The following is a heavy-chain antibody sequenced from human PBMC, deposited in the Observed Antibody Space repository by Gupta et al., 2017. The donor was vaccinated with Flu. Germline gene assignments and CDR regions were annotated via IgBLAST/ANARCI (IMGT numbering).Heavy chain of an antibody. V-gene: IGHV4-61*02. CDR1: GDSISSGSYY. Sequence: QVHLQESGPGLVKPSQTLSLTCTVSGDSISSGSYYWSWIRQPAGKGLGWVWRIYATGVNKYKPSPKSRIAISGEMAKNQFSLHLTSVTAADTAVYSCARDGGWNGGFDSWGQGTLVSVSS. D-gene: IGHD3-3*01. CDR3: ARDGGWNGGFDS. J-gene: IGHJ4*02. CDR2: IYATGVN.